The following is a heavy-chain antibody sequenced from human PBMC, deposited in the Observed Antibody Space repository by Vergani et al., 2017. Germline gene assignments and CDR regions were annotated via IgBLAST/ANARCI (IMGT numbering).Heavy chain of an antibody. D-gene: IGHD3-22*01. CDR1: GGTFSSYA. CDR2: IIPILGIA. J-gene: IGHJ3*02. Sequence: QVQLVQSGAEVKKPGSSVKVSCKASGGTFSSYAISWVQQAPGQGLEWMGRIIPILGIANYAQKFQGRVTITADKSTSTAYMELSSLRSEDTAVYYCATDRQYYYDSSGYYSGAFDIWGQGTMVTVSS. CDR3: ATDRQYYYDSSGYYSGAFDI. V-gene: IGHV1-69*04.